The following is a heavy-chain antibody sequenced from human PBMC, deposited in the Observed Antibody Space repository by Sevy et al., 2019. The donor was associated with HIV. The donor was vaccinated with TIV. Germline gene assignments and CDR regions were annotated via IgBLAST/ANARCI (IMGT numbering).Heavy chain of an antibody. CDR1: GFTFSNAW. CDR2: IKSKADGGTP. V-gene: IGHV3-15*01. J-gene: IGHJ4*02. Sequence: GGSLRLSCAASGFTFSNAWMSWVRQSPGKGLEWVGRIKSKADGGTPDYAAPVKDRFTIPRDDSKTTLYLHMNGLKTEDTAVYYCTTARYTSGWLDYFDYWGQGTLVTVSS. CDR3: TTARYTSGWLDYFDY. D-gene: IGHD6-19*01.